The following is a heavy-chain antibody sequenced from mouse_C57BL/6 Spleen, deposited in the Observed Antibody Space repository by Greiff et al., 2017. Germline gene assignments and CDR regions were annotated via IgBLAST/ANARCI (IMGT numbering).Heavy chain of an antibody. CDR3: ASPNWDGGAMDY. J-gene: IGHJ4*01. D-gene: IGHD4-1*01. V-gene: IGHV5-4*01. Sequence: EVQVVESGGGLVKPGGSLKLSCAASGFTFSSYALSWVRQTPEKRLEWVATISDGGSYTYYPDNVKGRFTISRDNAKNNLYLQMSHLKSEDTAMYYCASPNWDGGAMDYGGKGTSVTVAS. CDR2: ISDGGSYT. CDR1: GFTFSSYA.